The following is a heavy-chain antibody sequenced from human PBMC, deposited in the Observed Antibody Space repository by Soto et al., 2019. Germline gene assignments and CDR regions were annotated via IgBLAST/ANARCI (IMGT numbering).Heavy chain of an antibody. CDR2: MNPYNGDT. D-gene: IGHD7-27*01. V-gene: IGHV1-8*02. Sequence: QVQLVQSGAEVKKPGASVKVSCKASGYTFTTYDVNRMRQATGQGPEWLGWMNPYNGDTGYAQKFQGRVTLTRDTSMNTAYLELSSLTYEDSAVYYCARNRRETGDFDYWGQGTLVTVSS. CDR1: GYTFTTYD. J-gene: IGHJ4*02. CDR3: ARNRRETGDFDY.